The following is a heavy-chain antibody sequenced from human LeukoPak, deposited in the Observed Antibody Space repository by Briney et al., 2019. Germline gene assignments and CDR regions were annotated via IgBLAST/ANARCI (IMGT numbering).Heavy chain of an antibody. J-gene: IGHJ5*02. CDR1: GGSISSSSYY. V-gene: IGHV4-39*07. Sequence: SETLSLTCTVSGGSISSSSYYWGWIRQPPGKGLEWIGNIYYSGSTYSNPSLKSRVTISVDTSKNQFSLKLSSVTAADTAVYYCARGSKMLGYNWFDPWGQGTLVTVSS. D-gene: IGHD1-26*01. CDR3: ARGSKMLGYNWFDP. CDR2: IYYSGST.